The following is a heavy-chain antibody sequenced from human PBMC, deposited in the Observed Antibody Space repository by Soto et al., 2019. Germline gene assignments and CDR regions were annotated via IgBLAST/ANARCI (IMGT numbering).Heavy chain of an antibody. V-gene: IGHV1-69*05. J-gene: IGHJ4*02. CDR2: IIPIFGTA. Sequence: ASVKVSCKASGGTFSSYATSWVRQAPGQGLEWMGGIIPIFGTANYAQEFQGRLTLTSDMPSRTVYMQLSNLRSDDTAVYYCAGASSRVSSVVAAYWGQGPLVTVSS. CDR3: AGASSRVSSVVAAY. CDR1: GGTFSSYA. D-gene: IGHD2-15*01.